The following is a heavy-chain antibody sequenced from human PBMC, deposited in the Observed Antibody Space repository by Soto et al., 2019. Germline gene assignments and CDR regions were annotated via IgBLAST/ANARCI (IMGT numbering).Heavy chain of an antibody. V-gene: IGHV4-59*12. CDR1: GGSIISYY. CDR2: IYYSGST. D-gene: IGHD2-8*02. Sequence: SETLSLTCTVSGGSIISYYWSWIRQPPGKGLEWIGYIYYSGSTNHNPSLTSRVTISVDTSKNQFSLKLTSVTAADTAVYYCARDKITGLFDYWGQGTLVTVSS. J-gene: IGHJ4*02. CDR3: ARDKITGLFDY.